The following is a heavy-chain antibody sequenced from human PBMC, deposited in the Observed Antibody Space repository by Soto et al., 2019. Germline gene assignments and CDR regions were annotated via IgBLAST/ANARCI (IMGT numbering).Heavy chain of an antibody. J-gene: IGHJ4*02. Sequence: QVQLVQSGAEVKKPGASVKVSCKASGYTFTSYDINWVRQGTGQGLEWMGWMNPYSGNTGYAQKFQGRLTMTRNTSISTAYMELNSLRSEDTAVYNCARFAHDSPFWGQGTLVTVSS. V-gene: IGHV1-8*01. D-gene: IGHD3-3*01. CDR2: MNPYSGNT. CDR3: ARFAHDSPF. CDR1: GYTFTSYD.